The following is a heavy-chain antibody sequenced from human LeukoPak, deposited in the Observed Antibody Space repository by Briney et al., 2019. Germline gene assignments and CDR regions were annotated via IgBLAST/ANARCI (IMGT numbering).Heavy chain of an antibody. CDR1: GGSISSNSYY. CDR2: MYYSGST. D-gene: IGHD6-19*01. J-gene: IGHJ4*02. CDR3: ARHVGYSSGWSDY. V-gene: IGHV4-39*01. Sequence: PSENLSLTCTVSGGSISSNSYYWGWIRQPPGKGLELIGSMYYSGSTRYNPSLKSQVTIYVDTSKNQFSLKLSCLTAADTAVYYCARHVGYSSGWSDYWGQVILVTVSS.